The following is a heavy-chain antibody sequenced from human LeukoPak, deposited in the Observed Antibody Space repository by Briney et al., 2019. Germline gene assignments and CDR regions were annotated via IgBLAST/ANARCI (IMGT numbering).Heavy chain of an antibody. CDR2: ISDIGSI. J-gene: IGHJ4*02. V-gene: IGHV4-59*08. Sequence: PSETLSLTCTVSGGSISSYYWSWIRQPPGKGLEWIAYISDIGSINYNPSLKSRVTISLDTSKNQYSLKLSSVTAADTAVYYCAGHHPRNTVDFWGQGTLVTVSS. CDR1: GGSISSYY. D-gene: IGHD2/OR15-2a*01. CDR3: AGHHPRNTVDF.